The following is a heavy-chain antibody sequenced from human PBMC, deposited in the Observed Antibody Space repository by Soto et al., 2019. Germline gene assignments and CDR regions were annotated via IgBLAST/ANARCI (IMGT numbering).Heavy chain of an antibody. V-gene: IGHV3-74*01. CDR3: ARALCLDY. D-gene: IGHD3-16*01. J-gene: IGHJ4*02. CDR1: GFTFSSYW. CDR2: FISDGSST. Sequence: HPGGSLRLSCAASGFTFSSYWMHWVRQAPGKGLVWVSRFISDGSSTSYADSVKGRFTISRDTAKNTLYLQMTSLRAEDTAVYYCARALCLDYWGQGTRVTVSS.